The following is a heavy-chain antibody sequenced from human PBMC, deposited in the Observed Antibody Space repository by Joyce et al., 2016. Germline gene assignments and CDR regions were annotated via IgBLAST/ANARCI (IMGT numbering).Heavy chain of an antibody. D-gene: IGHD3-16*01. CDR2: ISGTSYDI. CDR1: GSTFSSSS. Sequence: QLVESGGGVVKPGGSLRLSCEASGSTFSSSSMSWFRQAPVRGLGCVAAISGTSYDIFHAETVRGRFTVSRDNAKKTLYLQMNSLRAEDSAVFYCARGGISYYYAMDVWGQGTTVTVSS. J-gene: IGHJ6*02. V-gene: IGHV3-21*01. CDR3: ARGGISYYYAMDV.